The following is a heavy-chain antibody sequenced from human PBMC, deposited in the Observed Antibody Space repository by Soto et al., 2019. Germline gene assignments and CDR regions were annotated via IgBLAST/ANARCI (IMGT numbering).Heavy chain of an antibody. Sequence: EVQLVESGGGLVQPGGSLRLSCAASGFIVSSNYMTWVRQAPGKGLEWVSIMYSGGTTYYAESVKGRFTISRHISKNTLDLQMNTLRFEDTAVYYCARVAGDDTLDIWGPGTMVTVSS. CDR1: GFIVSSNY. D-gene: IGHD2-21*02. CDR3: ARVAGDDTLDI. J-gene: IGHJ3*02. CDR2: MYSGGTT. V-gene: IGHV3-53*04.